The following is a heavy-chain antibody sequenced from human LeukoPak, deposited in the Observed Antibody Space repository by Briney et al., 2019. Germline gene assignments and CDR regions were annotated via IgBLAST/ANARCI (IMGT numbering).Heavy chain of an antibody. J-gene: IGHJ4*02. D-gene: IGHD3-22*01. CDR1: GFTFSSYW. Sequence: GGSLRLSCAASGFTFSSYWMHWVRQAPGKGLVWVSRINSDGSSTSYADSVKGRFTIFRDNAKNTLYLQMNSLRAEDTAVYYCASFYYYDSSGYYLNGFDYWGQGTLVTVSS. V-gene: IGHV3-74*01. CDR2: INSDGSST. CDR3: ASFYYYDSSGYYLNGFDY.